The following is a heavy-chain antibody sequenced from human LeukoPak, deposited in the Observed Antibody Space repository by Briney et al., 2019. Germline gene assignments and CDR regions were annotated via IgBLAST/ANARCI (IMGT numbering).Heavy chain of an antibody. CDR2: INPNSGGT. D-gene: IGHD3-22*01. CDR3: ARGLAVVSPFDF. Sequence: VASVKVSFKASGYTFTAYYMHWERQAPGQGLEWMGWINPNSGGTNYAQKFQGRVTMTRDTSISTANMELSRLTSDDTAVYYCARGLAVVSPFDFWGQGTLVTVSS. V-gene: IGHV1-2*02. CDR1: GYTFTAYY. J-gene: IGHJ4*02.